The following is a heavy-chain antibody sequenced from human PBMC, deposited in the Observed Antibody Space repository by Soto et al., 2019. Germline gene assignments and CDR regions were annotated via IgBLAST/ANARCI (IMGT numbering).Heavy chain of an antibody. V-gene: IGHV3-15*01. CDR1: GFTFSNAW. CDR2: IKSKTDGGTT. Sequence: EVQLVESGGGLVKPGGSLRLSCAASGFTFSNAWMSWVRQAPGKGLEWVGRIKSKTDGGTTDYAAPVKGRFTISRDDSKNTLYLQMNSLKTEDTAVYYCTKDLAVTTGGDYWGQGTLVTVSS. CDR3: TKDLAVTTGGDY. D-gene: IGHD4-17*01. J-gene: IGHJ4*02.